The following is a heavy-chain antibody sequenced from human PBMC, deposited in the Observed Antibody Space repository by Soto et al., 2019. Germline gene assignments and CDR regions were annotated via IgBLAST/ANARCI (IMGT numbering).Heavy chain of an antibody. Sequence: EVQLLESGGGLVQPGGSLRLSCAASGFSFSNYAMGWVRQAPGKGLERVSSISGSGISTDYADSVKGRFTISRDNSKTALYLQMNTLRAEDTAMYHCARDRKFGEPPWGQGTLVTVSS. CDR1: GFSFSNYA. V-gene: IGHV3-23*01. CDR3: ARDRKFGEPP. J-gene: IGHJ5*02. CDR2: ISGSGIST. D-gene: IGHD3-16*01.